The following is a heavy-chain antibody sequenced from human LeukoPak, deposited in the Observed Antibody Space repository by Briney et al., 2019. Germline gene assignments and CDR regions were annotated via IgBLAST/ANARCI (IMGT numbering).Heavy chain of an antibody. D-gene: IGHD6-13*01. V-gene: IGHV1-69*06. CDR2: IIPMFGTP. CDR3: ARVVGLTGYSSTWYSGYYYYMDV. CDR1: AYTFTSYA. J-gene: IGHJ6*03. Sequence: SVKVSCKASAYTFTSYAITWVRQTPGQGLEWMGGIIPMFGTPNYAQKFQDRVTITADKSTSTAYMELSSLRSEDTAVYYCARVVGLTGYSSTWYSGYYYYMDVWGKGTTVTVSS.